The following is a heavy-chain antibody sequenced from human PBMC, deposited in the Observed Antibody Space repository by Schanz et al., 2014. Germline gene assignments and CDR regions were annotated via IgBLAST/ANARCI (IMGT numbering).Heavy chain of an antibody. D-gene: IGHD3-3*02. Sequence: VQLVESGGGLVQPGGSLRLSCAASGLTLSDYWMHWVRQAPGKGLEWVSSLDRSGGKTYYADSVTGRFTISRDNSKKTLYLQMSSLTAEDTAVYYCARDKDVISTHFYSPFYFYVMDVWGQGTTVTVSS. CDR2: LDRSGGKT. CDR1: GLTLSDYW. CDR3: ARDKDVISTHFYSPFYFYVMDV. J-gene: IGHJ6*02. V-gene: IGHV3-NL1*01.